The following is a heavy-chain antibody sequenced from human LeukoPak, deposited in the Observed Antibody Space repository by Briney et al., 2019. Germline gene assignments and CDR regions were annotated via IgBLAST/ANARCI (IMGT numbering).Heavy chain of an antibody. CDR1: GGSFSGYY. D-gene: IGHD2-15*01. Sequence: SETLSLTCAVYGGSFSGYYWSWIRQPPGKGLEWIGEINHSGSTNYNPSLKSRVTISVDTSKNQFSLKLSSVTAADTAVYYCARVAWSGSSYVLDYWGQGTLVTVSS. V-gene: IGHV4-34*01. J-gene: IGHJ4*02. CDR2: INHSGST. CDR3: ARVAWSGSSYVLDY.